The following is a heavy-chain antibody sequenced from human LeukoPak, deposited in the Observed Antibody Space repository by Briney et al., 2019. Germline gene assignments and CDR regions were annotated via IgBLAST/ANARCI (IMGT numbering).Heavy chain of an antibody. V-gene: IGHV1-8*01. CDR2: MNPNSGNT. Sequence: ASVKVSCKASGYTFTSYDINRVRQATGQGLEWMGWMNPNSGNTGYAQKFQGRVTMTRNTSISTAYMELSSLRSEDTAVYYCARGCITMVRGVIMDWFDPWGQGTLVTVSS. D-gene: IGHD3-10*01. CDR3: ARGCITMVRGVIMDWFDP. CDR1: GYTFTSYD. J-gene: IGHJ5*02.